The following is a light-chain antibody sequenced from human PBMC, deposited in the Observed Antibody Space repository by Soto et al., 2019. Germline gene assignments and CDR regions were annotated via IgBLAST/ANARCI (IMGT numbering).Light chain of an antibody. CDR2: DAS. CDR1: QSINSW. V-gene: IGKV1-5*01. J-gene: IGKJ1*01. CDR3: QQYNSYWT. Sequence: DIQMNQSPSTLSASVGDRVTITCRASQSINSWLAWYQQKPGKAPKLLIYDASSLESGVPSRFSGSGSGTEFTLTISSLQPDDFATYYCQQYNSYWTFGQGTKVDIK.